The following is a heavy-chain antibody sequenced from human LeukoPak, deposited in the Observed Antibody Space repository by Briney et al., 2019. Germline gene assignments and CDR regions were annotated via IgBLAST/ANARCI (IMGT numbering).Heavy chain of an antibody. J-gene: IGHJ4*02. V-gene: IGHV3-7*01. D-gene: IGHD3-10*01. CDR2: IKQGGSEK. CDR1: GFTFSSYW. CDR3: XXXRSVLWFGELFDY. Sequence: LSGGSLRLSCAASGFTFSSYWMSWLRQAPGKGLEGVANIKQGGSEKYYVDSVKGRFTIYRDTAKNSLYLQMNSLRAADTSVYSXXXXRSVLWFGELFDYWGQGTLVTVSS.